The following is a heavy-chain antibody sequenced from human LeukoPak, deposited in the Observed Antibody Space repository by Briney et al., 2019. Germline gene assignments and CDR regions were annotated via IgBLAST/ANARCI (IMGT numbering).Heavy chain of an antibody. J-gene: IGHJ4*02. CDR1: GFTFSNSA. D-gene: IGHD6-19*01. Sequence: GGSLRLSCAASGFTFSNSAMYWVRQAPGKGLEFVSVISTNGDRTYYADSVKGRFTISRDNSTNTLYLQMGSLRADDMAVYYCARGLAISSSGWYDTFDYWGQGALVTVSS. V-gene: IGHV3-64*02. CDR2: ISTNGDRT. CDR3: ARGLAISSSGWYDTFDY.